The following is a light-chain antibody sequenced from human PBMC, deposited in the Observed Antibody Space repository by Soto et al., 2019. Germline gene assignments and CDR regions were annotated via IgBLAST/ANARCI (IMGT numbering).Light chain of an antibody. J-gene: IGLJ1*01. CDR1: SNDVGRFDY. CDR2: DVN. CDR3: CSYAGSSTPYV. Sequence: TISCTGTSNDVGRFDYVSWYQQHPGKAPKVIIYDVNERPSGVPNRFSGSKSGNTASLTISGLQADDEADYYCCSYAGSSTPYVFGTGTKVTVL. V-gene: IGLV2-11*03.